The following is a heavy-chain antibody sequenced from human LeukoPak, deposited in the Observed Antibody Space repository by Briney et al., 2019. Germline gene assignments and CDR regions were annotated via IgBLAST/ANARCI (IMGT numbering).Heavy chain of an antibody. CDR3: AARDCSSTSCPFDY. D-gene: IGHD2-2*01. CDR1: GGSFSGYY. V-gene: IGHV4-34*01. CDR2: INHSGST. Sequence: PSETLSLTCAVYGGSFSGYYWSWIRQPPGKGLEWIGEINHSGSTNYNPSLKSRVTISVDTSKNQFSLKPSSVTAADTAVYYCAARDCSSTSCPFDYWGQGTLVTVSS. J-gene: IGHJ4*02.